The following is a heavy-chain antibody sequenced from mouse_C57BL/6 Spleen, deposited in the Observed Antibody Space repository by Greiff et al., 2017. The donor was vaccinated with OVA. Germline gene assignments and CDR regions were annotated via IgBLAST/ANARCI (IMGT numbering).Heavy chain of an antibody. V-gene: IGHV1-42*01. J-gene: IGHJ3*01. Sequence: EVQLQESGPELVKPGASVKISCKASGYSFTGYYMNWVKQSPEKSLEWIGEINPSTGGTTYNQKFKAKATLTVDKSSSTAYMQLKSLTSEDSAVYYCARNYYYGSSLFAYWGQGTLVTVSA. D-gene: IGHD1-1*01. CDR3: ARNYYYGSSLFAY. CDR2: INPSTGGT. CDR1: GYSFTGYY.